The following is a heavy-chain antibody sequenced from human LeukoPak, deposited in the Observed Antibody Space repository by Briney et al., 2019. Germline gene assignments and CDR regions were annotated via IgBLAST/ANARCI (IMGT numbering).Heavy chain of an antibody. CDR2: ISHSGST. CDR1: DDSISSGAYY. Sequence: PSETLSLTCTVSDDSISSGAYYWTWIRQPPGKGLEWIGYISHSGSTYYNPSLKSRVTISVDMSKNQFSLKLSSVTAADTAVYYCARDGYSYGPDYWGQGTLVTVSS. V-gene: IGHV4-30-2*01. J-gene: IGHJ4*02. CDR3: ARDGYSYGPDY. D-gene: IGHD5-18*01.